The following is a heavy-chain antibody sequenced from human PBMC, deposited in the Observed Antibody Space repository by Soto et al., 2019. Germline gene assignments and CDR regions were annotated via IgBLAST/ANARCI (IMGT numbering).Heavy chain of an antibody. CDR3: ARGDRGGFDL. CDR1: GFTFDYYW. D-gene: IGHD3-16*01. V-gene: IGHV3-74*01. Sequence: EVQLVESGGGLVQPGESLRLSCAASGFTFDYYWMHWVRQAPGKGLVWVSRVHSDGTTTTYADSVKGRFTISRDNARNTVSLQMSSLRAEATAIYCCARGDRGGFDLWGHGTVVTVSS. J-gene: IGHJ3*01. CDR2: VHSDGTTT.